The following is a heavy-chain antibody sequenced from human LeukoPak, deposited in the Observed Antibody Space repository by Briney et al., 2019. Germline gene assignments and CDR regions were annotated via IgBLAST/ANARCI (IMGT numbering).Heavy chain of an antibody. CDR1: RYTFNAYY. CDR3: ARYSGYDWVYARY. Sequence: GASVKVSCKASRYTFNAYYIDWVRQAPGQGLEWMGRIIPNSGGTNYAQKYQGRVTMTRDTSISTAYMELSRLRSDDTAVYYCARYSGYDWVYARYWGQGTLVTVSS. D-gene: IGHD5-12*01. J-gene: IGHJ4*02. V-gene: IGHV1-2*06. CDR2: IIPNSGGT.